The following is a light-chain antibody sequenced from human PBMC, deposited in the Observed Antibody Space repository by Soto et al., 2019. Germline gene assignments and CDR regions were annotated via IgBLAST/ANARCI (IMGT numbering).Light chain of an antibody. V-gene: IGKV1-39*01. CDR2: GAS. CDR1: QGISTY. CDR3: QQSYSTTWT. Sequence: DIQMTQSPSSLSASVGDRVTITCRASQGISTYLNWYQQKPGKAPKLLIYGASSLKSGVSSRFSGSGSETDFTLTISSLQPEDFATYSCQQSYSTTWTFGQGTKVEIK. J-gene: IGKJ1*01.